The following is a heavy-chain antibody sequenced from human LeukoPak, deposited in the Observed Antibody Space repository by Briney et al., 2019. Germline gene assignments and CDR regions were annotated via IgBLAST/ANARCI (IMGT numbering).Heavy chain of an antibody. J-gene: IGHJ5*02. CDR3: ARRLTYYYDSSGYYGWFDP. CDR2: IIPIFGTA. V-gene: IGHV1-69*13. D-gene: IGHD3-22*01. CDR1: GGTFSSYA. Sequence: SVKVSCKASGGTFSSYAISWARQAPGQGLEWMGGIIPIFGTANYAQKSQGRVTITADESTSTAYMELSSLRSEDTAVYYCARRLTYYYDSSGYYGWFDPWGQGTLVTVSS.